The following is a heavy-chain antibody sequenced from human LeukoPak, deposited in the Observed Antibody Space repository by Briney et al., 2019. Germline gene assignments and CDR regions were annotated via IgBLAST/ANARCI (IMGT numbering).Heavy chain of an antibody. CDR2: VYYSGTT. CDR3: ARRDYAAWFDP. J-gene: IGHJ5*02. V-gene: IGHV4-39*01. CDR1: GDSITSGSFS. Sequence: SETLSLTCNVSGDSITSGSFSWAWIRQSPGKGLEWIGNVYYSGTTQYNPSLKGRVTISMDMSKNQFSLNLNSVSVTDTAIYYCARRDYAAWFDPWGQGTLVTVSS. D-gene: IGHD4/OR15-4a*01.